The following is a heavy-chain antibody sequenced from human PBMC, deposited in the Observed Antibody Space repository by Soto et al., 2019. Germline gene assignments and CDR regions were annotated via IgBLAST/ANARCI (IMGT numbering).Heavy chain of an antibody. J-gene: IGHJ4*02. V-gene: IGHV4-38-2*02. Sequence: PSETLSITCSFSDFAISRGYYWSWFRQPPGKGLEWIGSIYPSVSSYHNPSLATRLRLSIDTSKNQLTLNLTSVTAADTALYFCAREKVGTTFFDNWGQGIQVTVSS. D-gene: IGHD1-1*01. CDR1: DFAISRGYY. CDR2: IYPSVSS. CDR3: AREKVGTTFFDN.